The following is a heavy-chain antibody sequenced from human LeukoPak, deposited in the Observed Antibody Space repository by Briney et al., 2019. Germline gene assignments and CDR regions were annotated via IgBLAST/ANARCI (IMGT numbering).Heavy chain of an antibody. V-gene: IGHV1-18*01. CDR1: GDTFTSYG. CDR2: ISAYNGNT. Sequence: ASVKFSCKASGDTFTSYGISCVRQIPGQGLEWMGWISAYNGNTNYAQKLQGRVTMTTDTSTSTAYMELRRLSSDDTAVYYCAISRMYGAVAAWGQGTLVTVSS. J-gene: IGHJ4*02. CDR3: AISRMYGAVAA. D-gene: IGHD6-19*01.